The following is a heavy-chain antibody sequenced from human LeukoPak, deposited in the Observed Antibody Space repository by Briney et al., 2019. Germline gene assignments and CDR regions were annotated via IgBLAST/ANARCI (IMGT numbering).Heavy chain of an antibody. CDR3: ARVGKFYSMDV. CDR2: IYYSGST. J-gene: IGHJ6*02. CDR1: NGSISSSRYY. D-gene: IGHD4-23*01. Sequence: PSETLSLTCTVSNGSISSSRYYWAWIRQPPGKGLEWIGSIYYSGSTHYNPSQKSRVTISVDTSKNQFSLKLSSVTAADTAVYYCARVGKFYSMDVWGQGTTVTVSS. V-gene: IGHV4-39*07.